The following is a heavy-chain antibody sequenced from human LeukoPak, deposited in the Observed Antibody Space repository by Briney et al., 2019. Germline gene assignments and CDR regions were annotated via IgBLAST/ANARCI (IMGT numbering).Heavy chain of an antibody. Sequence: AGGSLRLSRAASGFTFSSYWMHWVRQAPGKGLVWVSRINSDGISTTYADSVKGRFTISRDNAKNTLYLQMNSLRAEDTAVYYCARGSDSNYPGYWGQGTLVTVSS. CDR2: INSDGIST. J-gene: IGHJ4*02. V-gene: IGHV3-74*01. D-gene: IGHD4-11*01. CDR3: ARGSDSNYPGY. CDR1: GFTFSSYW.